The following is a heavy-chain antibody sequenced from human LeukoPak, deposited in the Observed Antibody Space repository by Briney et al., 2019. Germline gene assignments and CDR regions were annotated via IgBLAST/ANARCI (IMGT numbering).Heavy chain of an antibody. CDR1: GGSISSSNW. CDR3: AKDATRSSGWYYFDF. V-gene: IGHV4-4*02. Sequence: SETLSLTCAVSGGSISSSNWWSWVRQPPGKGLEWIGEIYHSGSTNYNPSLKSRVTISVDKSSNQFSLKLSSVTAADTAVYYCAKDATRSSGWYYFDFWGHGTLVTVSS. D-gene: IGHD6-19*01. CDR2: IYHSGST. J-gene: IGHJ4*01.